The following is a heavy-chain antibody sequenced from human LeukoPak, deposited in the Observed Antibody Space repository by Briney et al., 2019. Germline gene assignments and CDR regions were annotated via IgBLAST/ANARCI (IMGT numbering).Heavy chain of an antibody. CDR3: ARGRYYYGSGSYWPSYGMDV. V-gene: IGHV4-59*01. CDR2: IYYSGST. J-gene: IGHJ6*02. D-gene: IGHD3-10*01. Sequence: PSETLSLTCTVSGGSISSYYWSWIRQPPGKGLEWIGYIYYSGSTNYNPSLKSRVTISVDTSKNQFSLKLSSVTAADTAVYYCARGRYYYGSGSYWPSYGMDVWGQGTTVTVSS. CDR1: GGSISSYY.